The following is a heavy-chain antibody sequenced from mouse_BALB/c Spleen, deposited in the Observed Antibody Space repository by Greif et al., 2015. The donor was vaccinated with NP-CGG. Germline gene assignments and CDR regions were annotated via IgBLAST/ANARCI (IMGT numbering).Heavy chain of an antibody. CDR3: TRYLY. Sequence: LQQSGSELVRPGASVKLSCKASGYTFTSYWMHWVKQRPGQGLEWIGNIYPGSGSTNYDEKFKSKATLTVDISSSTAYMQLSSLTSEDSAVYYCTRYLYWGQGTSVTVSS. D-gene: IGHD5-1*01. CDR1: GYTFTSYW. J-gene: IGHJ4*01. CDR2: IYPGSGST. V-gene: IGHV1S22*01.